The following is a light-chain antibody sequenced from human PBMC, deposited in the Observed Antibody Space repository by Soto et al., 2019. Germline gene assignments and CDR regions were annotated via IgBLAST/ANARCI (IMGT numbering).Light chain of an antibody. V-gene: IGKV3-15*01. CDR3: QQYNNWPRT. CDR2: GAS. J-gene: IGKJ1*01. Sequence: EIVMTQSPATLSVSPGESATLSCRASQSVSSNLAWDQQKPGQAPRLLIYGASTRATGIPARFSGSGSGTEFTLTISSLQYEDFAVYYFQQYNNWPRTFGQGTKVEIK. CDR1: QSVSSN.